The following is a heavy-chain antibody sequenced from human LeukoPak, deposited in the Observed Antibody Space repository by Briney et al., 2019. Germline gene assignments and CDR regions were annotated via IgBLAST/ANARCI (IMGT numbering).Heavy chain of an antibody. CDR2: IKQDGSGL. V-gene: IGHV3-7*03. CDR1: GFTFNNYW. J-gene: IGHJ4*02. D-gene: IGHD1/OR15-1a*01. Sequence: GGSLRLSCAASGFTFNNYWMSWVRQAPGKGLEWVANIKQDGSGLYYVESVKGRFTISRDNAKNSLYLRMTSLRAEDTAVYYCARDPGRTGFDYWGQGTLVTVSS. CDR3: ARDPGRTGFDY.